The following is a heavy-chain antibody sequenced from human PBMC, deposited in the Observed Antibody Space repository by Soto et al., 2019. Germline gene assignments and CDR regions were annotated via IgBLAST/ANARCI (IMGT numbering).Heavy chain of an antibody. V-gene: IGHV4-31*03. D-gene: IGHD3-3*01. J-gene: IGHJ5*02. CDR2: IYYSGST. Sequence: QVQLQESGPGLVKPSQTLSLTCTVSGGSISSGGYYWIWIRQHPGKGLEWIGYIYYSGSTYYNLALKSRVTISVDTSKNQFSLQLSSVTAADTAVYYCAREGRRSTIFGASSGGNWFDPWGQGTLVTVSS. CDR1: GGSISSGGYY. CDR3: AREGRRSTIFGASSGGNWFDP.